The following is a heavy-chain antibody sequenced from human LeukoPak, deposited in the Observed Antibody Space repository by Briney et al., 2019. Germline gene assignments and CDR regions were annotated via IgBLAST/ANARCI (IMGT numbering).Heavy chain of an antibody. D-gene: IGHD3-10*01. CDR1: GFTFSDYY. J-gene: IGHJ5*02. V-gene: IGHV3-11*01. CDR2: ISSSGSTI. Sequence: PGGSLRLSCAASGFTFSDYYMSWIPQAPGKGLKWVSYISSSGSTIYYADSVKGRFTISRDNAKNSLYLQMNSLRAEDTAVYYCARGSGESIGLWFDPWGQGTLVTVSS. CDR3: ARGSGESIGLWFDP.